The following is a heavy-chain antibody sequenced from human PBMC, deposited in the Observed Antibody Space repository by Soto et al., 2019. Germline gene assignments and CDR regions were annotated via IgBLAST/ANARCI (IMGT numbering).Heavy chain of an antibody. D-gene: IGHD2-15*01. Sequence: GESLKISCKASGYTFTNYWIGWVRQMPGKGLEWMGIVCPGDSETRYSPSFEGQVIMSADKSINTAYLQWSSLKASDTATYYCARRAGGLVDYWGQGTLVTVSS. J-gene: IGHJ4*02. CDR3: ARRAGGLVDY. CDR2: VCPGDSET. V-gene: IGHV5-51*01. CDR1: GYTFTNYW.